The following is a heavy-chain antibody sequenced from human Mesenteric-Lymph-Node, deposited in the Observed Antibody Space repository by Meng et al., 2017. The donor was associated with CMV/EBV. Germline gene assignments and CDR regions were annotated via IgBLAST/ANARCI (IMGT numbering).Heavy chain of an antibody. V-gene: IGHV3-20*04. CDR2: INWNGGST. CDR1: GFTFSDYY. Sequence: GGSLRLSCAASGFTFSDYYMSWIRQAPGKGLEWVSGINWNGGSTGYADSVKGRFTISRDNAKNSLYLQMNSLRAEDTALYYCARDRITGTTTSGYYYYGMDVWGQGTTVTVS. D-gene: IGHD1-7*01. CDR3: ARDRITGTTTSGYYYYGMDV. J-gene: IGHJ6*02.